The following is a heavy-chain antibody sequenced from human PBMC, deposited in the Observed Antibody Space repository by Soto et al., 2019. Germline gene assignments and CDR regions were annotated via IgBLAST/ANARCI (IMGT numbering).Heavy chain of an antibody. J-gene: IGHJ4*02. D-gene: IGHD3-22*01. CDR2: ISPYSGKT. CDR1: GYTFTNNA. Sequence: QIQLVQSGTEVRKPGASAKVSCKASGYTFTNNAVCWLRQTPGQGLEWMGWISPYSGKTNYARKFQGRVTMTTDTSTSTAYMEVRSLTSDDTAVYYCAREGLLLLPDYWGQGTLVTVSS. CDR3: AREGLLLLPDY. V-gene: IGHV1-18*01.